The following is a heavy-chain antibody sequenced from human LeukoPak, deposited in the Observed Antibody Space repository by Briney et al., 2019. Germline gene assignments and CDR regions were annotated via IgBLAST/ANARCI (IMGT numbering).Heavy chain of an antibody. CDR3: AKDRSSITMIYYFDY. CDR2: ISGSGGST. CDR1: GFTFSSYA. V-gene: IGHV3-23*01. Sequence: GGSLRLSCAASGFTFSSYAMSWVRQAPGKGLEWVSAISGSGGSTYYADSVKGRFTISRDNSKNTLYLQMNSLRGEDTAVYYCAKDRSSITMIYYFDYWGQGTLVTVSS. J-gene: IGHJ4*02. D-gene: IGHD3-22*01.